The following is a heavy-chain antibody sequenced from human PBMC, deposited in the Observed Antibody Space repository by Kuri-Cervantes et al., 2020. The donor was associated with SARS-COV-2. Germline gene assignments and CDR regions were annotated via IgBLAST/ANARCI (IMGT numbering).Heavy chain of an antibody. Sequence: GSLSLSCAASGFTFSSYAMSWVRQATGTGLEWYSAISGSGGSTYYADSVQGRFTISRDNSKHTLYLQMNSLRAEDTAVYYCARDPGGTSWGQGTLVTVSS. V-gene: IGHV3-23*01. CDR1: GFTFSSYA. CDR2: ISGSGGST. J-gene: IGHJ4*02. D-gene: IGHD3-16*01. CDR3: ARDPGGTS.